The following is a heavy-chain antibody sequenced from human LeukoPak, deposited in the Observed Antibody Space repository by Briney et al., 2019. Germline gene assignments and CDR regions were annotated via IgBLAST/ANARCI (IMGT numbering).Heavy chain of an antibody. CDR3: VRTYDRSGHYYPDY. V-gene: IGHV5-51*01. D-gene: IGHD3-22*01. CDR2: IYPGDSDT. CDR1: GYSFTSYW. J-gene: IGHJ4*02. Sequence: GESLKISCKGSGYSFTSYWIGWVRQMPGKGLEWMGIIYPGDSDTKYSPSFQGQVTISVDESISNAYLQWSSLKASDTAMYYCVRTYDRSGHYYPDYWGQGTLVTVSS.